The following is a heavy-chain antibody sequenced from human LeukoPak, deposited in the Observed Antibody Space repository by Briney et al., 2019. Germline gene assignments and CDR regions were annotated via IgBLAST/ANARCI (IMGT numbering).Heavy chain of an antibody. J-gene: IGHJ4*02. CDR3: ARNDYYDSSLFDY. Sequence: SETLSLTCTVSGGSISSSSYYWGWIRQPPGKGLEWIGSIYYSGSTYYNPSLNSRVTISVDTSKNQFSLKLSSVTASDTAVYYCARNDYYDSSLFDYWGQGTLVTVSS. D-gene: IGHD3-22*01. CDR1: GGSISSSSYY. V-gene: IGHV4-39*01. CDR2: IYYSGST.